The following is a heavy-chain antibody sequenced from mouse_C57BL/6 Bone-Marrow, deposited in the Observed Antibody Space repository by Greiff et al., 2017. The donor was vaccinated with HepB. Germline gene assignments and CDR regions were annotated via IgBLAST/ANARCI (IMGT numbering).Heavy chain of an antibody. CDR3: ADSKSYWYFDV. CDR2: VYPRSGNT. V-gene: IGHV1-81*01. Sequence: VQLVESGAELARPGASVKLSCKASGYTFTSYGISWVKQRTGPGLEWIGGVYPRSGNTYYNEKFKGKATLTADKSSSTAYMELRSLTSEDSAVYFCADSKSYWYFDVWGTGTTVTVSS. CDR1: GYTFTSYG. J-gene: IGHJ1*03. D-gene: IGHD2-5*01.